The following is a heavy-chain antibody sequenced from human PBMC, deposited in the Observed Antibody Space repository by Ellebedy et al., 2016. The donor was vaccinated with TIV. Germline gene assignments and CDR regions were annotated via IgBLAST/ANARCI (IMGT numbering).Heavy chain of an antibody. CDR3: TRDLTTLAAAGTGIYYYTMDV. V-gene: IGHV3-49*04. Sequence: GGSLRLSXTASGFTFGDHAMSWVRQAPGKGLEWVSFIRSKAYGGTTEYAASVKGRFTISRDDSKSIAYLQMNSLKAEDTAVYYCTRDLTTLAAAGTGIYYYTMDVWGQGTTVTVSS. J-gene: IGHJ6*02. CDR2: IRSKAYGGTT. CDR1: GFTFGDHA. D-gene: IGHD6-13*01.